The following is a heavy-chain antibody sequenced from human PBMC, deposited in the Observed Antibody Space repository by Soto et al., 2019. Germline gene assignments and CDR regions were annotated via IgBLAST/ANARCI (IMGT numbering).Heavy chain of an antibody. CDR1: GDSISRKY. V-gene: IGHV4-4*07. CDR2: IYTTGAT. J-gene: IGHJ4*02. D-gene: IGHD4-17*01. Sequence: QVQLQESGPGLVKPSETLSLTCSVSGDSISRKYWSWLRQPAGGGLECIGRIYTTGATNYNSSLKSRVSMSVDTSKNQFSLRLTSVTAADTAVYFCAMTVIAPSPYLDHWGQGLLVTVSS. CDR3: AMTVIAPSPYLDH.